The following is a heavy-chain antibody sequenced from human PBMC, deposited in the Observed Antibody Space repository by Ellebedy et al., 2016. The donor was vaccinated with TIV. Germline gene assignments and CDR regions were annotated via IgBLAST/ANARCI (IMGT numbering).Heavy chain of an antibody. V-gene: IGHV3-7*03. CDR3: ARTLAAAGTRPDYFDY. CDR2: INQEGDQI. D-gene: IGHD6-13*01. J-gene: IGHJ4*02. CDR1: GFPFRRYW. Sequence: PGGSLRLSCAVSGFPFRRYWMSWVRQAPGKGLEWVANINQEGDQIYYVDSVRGRFTISRDNAMTSVYLQMNRLRAEDTAVYYCARTLAAAGTRPDYFDYWGQGVVATVSS.